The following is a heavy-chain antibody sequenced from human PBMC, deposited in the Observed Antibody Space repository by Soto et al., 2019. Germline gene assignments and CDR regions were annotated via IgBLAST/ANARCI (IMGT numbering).Heavy chain of an antibody. J-gene: IGHJ4*02. CDR3: ASPYGSGSYAFDY. D-gene: IGHD3-10*01. Sequence: SETLSLTCTVSGGSISSSSYSWRWIRQPPGKGLEWIGSIYYIGNTYYNLSLKSRVTISVDTSKNQFSLKLSSVTAADTAVYYCASPYGSGSYAFDYWGQGIQVT. CDR1: GGSISSSSYS. CDR2: IYYIGNT. V-gene: IGHV4-39*01.